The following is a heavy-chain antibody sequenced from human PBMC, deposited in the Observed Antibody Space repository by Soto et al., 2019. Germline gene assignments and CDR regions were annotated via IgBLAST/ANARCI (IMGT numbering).Heavy chain of an antibody. CDR1: GYTFTSYD. CDR3: ASLSHTASGDYYYYYMDV. CDR2: MNPNSGNT. D-gene: IGHD2-21*02. V-gene: IGHV1-8*01. Sequence: GASVKVSCKASGYTFTSYDINWVRQATGQGLEWMGWMNPNSGNTGYAQKFQGRVTMTRNTSISTAYMELSSLISEDTAVYYCASLSHTASGDYYYYYMDVWGKGTTVTVSS. J-gene: IGHJ6*03.